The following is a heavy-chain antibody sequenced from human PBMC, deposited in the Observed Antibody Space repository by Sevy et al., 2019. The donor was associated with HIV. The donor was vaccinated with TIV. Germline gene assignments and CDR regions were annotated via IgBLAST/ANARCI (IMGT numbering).Heavy chain of an antibody. J-gene: IGHJ4*02. D-gene: IGHD2-2*01. Sequence: GGSLRLSCAASGFTFSSYWMPWVRQAPGKGLVWVSRINSDGSSTSYADSVKGRFTISRDNAKNTLYLQMNSLRAEDTAVYYCARAPRYCSSTSCTIAGPAGFDYWGQGTLVTVSS. CDR2: INSDGSST. CDR3: ARAPRYCSSTSCTIAGPAGFDY. V-gene: IGHV3-74*01. CDR1: GFTFSSYW.